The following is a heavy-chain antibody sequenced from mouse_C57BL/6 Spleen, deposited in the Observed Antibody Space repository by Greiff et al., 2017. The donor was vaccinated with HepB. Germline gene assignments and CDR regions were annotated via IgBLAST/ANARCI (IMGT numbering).Heavy chain of an antibody. CDR2: IYPGNSDT. D-gene: IGHD2-3*01. J-gene: IGHJ1*03. V-gene: IGHV1-5*01. CDR1: GYTFTSYW. CDR3: TRIDGYYGYFAV. Sequence: VQLQQSGTVLARPGASVKMSCKTSGYTFTSYWMHWVKQRPGQGLEWIGAIYPGNSDTSYNQKFKGKAKMTAVTSASTAYMELSSLTNEDSAVYYCTRIDGYYGYFAVWGTGTTVTVSS.